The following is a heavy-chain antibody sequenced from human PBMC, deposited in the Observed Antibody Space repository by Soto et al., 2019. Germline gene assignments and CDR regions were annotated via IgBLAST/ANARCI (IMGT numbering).Heavy chain of an antibody. Sequence: PSETLSLTCTVSGGSISSGGYYWSWIRQHPGKGLEWIGYIYYNGSTYYNPSLKSRVTISVDTSKNQFSLKLSSVTAADTAVYYCARGVVREMDAWGQGTTVTVSS. CDR3: ARGVVREMDA. CDR1: GGSISSGGYY. CDR2: IYYNGST. V-gene: IGHV4-31*03. J-gene: IGHJ6*02. D-gene: IGHD3-10*01.